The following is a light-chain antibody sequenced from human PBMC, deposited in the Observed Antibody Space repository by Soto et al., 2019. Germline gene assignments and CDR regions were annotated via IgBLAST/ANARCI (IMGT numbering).Light chain of an antibody. CDR2: LGS. V-gene: IGKV2-28*01. Sequence: DIVLTQSPLSLPVTPGEPASISCRSSQSLLHSNGNIYLDWYLQKPGQSPQLLIYLGSIRASGGPDRFSGSGSGKDFTLKITREAEDVGVYYCMQAIQAPRTFGLGTKVEIK. CDR1: QSLLHSNGNIY. J-gene: IGKJ1*01. CDR3: MQAIQAPRT.